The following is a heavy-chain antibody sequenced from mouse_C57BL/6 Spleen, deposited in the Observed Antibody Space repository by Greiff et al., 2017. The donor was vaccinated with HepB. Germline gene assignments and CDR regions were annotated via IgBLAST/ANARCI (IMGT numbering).Heavy chain of an antibody. D-gene: IGHD1-1*01. Sequence: QVQLKQSGAELARPGASVKLSCKASGYTFTSYGISWVKQSTGQGLEWIGEIYPRSGNTYYNEKFKGKATLTADKSSSTAYMELRSLTSEDSAVYFCARSFTTVVARGYYFDYWGQGTTLTVSS. V-gene: IGHV1-81*01. CDR3: ARSFTTVVARGYYFDY. CDR1: GYTFTSYG. CDR2: IYPRSGNT. J-gene: IGHJ2*01.